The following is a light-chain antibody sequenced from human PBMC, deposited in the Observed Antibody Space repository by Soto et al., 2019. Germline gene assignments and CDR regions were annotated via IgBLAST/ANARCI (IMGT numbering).Light chain of an antibody. J-gene: IGKJ1*01. Sequence: AIRMTQSPSSLSASTGDRVTITCRASQGISSYLAWYQQRPGKAPKFLIYAASTLQRGVPSRFSGSGSGTDFTLTISCLQSEDFATYYCQQYYSYPRTFGQGTKVEIK. V-gene: IGKV1-8*01. CDR1: QGISSY. CDR2: AAS. CDR3: QQYYSYPRT.